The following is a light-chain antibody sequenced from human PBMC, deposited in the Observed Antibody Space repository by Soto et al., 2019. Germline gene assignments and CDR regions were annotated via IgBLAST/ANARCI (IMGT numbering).Light chain of an antibody. J-gene: IGKJ5*01. V-gene: IGKV1-5*03. Sequence: DIQMTQSPVTLSASVGDRVTITCRASQSISGWVAWYQQKPGKAPKLLIYKASSLESGDPSRFSGSGSGTEFTLTISSLQPDDFATYYCQQYKTYPITFGQGTRLEIK. CDR1: QSISGW. CDR3: QQYKTYPIT. CDR2: KAS.